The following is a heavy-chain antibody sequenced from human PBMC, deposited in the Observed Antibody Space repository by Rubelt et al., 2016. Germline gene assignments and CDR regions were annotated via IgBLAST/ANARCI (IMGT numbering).Heavy chain of an antibody. CDR3: ARDRSHYFDY. V-gene: IGHV3-33*01. CDR2: VWYDGSNK. J-gene: IGHJ4*02. CDR1: GFTFSSHG. Sequence: LWGRGGGVVQPGRSLRLSCAPSGFTFSSHGMHWVRQAPGKGLEWVAVVWYDGSNKYYADSVKGRFTISRDNSKNTLYLQMNSLRAEDTAVYYCARDRSHYFDYWGQGTLLTVSS.